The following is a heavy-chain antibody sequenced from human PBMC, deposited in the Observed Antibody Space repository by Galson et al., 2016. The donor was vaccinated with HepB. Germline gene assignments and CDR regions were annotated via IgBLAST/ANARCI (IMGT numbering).Heavy chain of an antibody. D-gene: IGHD1-26*01. V-gene: IGHV1-2*02. CDR2: INPYSGGR. CDR3: ARDHDKVGFIDQ. J-gene: IGHJ4*02. Sequence: SVKVSCKASGYTFIDHYTHWVRQAPGQGLEWMGWINPYSGGRNYSPNFQDRVTMTMDTSISTAYMELRRLTSDDTAVYYCARDHDKVGFIDQWGQGTLVTVPS. CDR1: GYTFIDHY.